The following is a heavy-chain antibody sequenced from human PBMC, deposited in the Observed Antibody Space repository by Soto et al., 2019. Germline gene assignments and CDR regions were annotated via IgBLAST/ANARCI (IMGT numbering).Heavy chain of an antibody. D-gene: IGHD6-13*01. V-gene: IGHV2-5*02. J-gene: IGHJ6*02. CDR2: IYWDDDK. CDR1: GFSLSTSGVT. CDR3: AHRRVNYGMDV. Sequence: QITLKESGPTLVKPTQTLTLTCTFSGFSLSTSGVTVGWIRQPPGKALECLAFIYWDDDKRYSPSLKSRLTXTXXTSKNQVVLIMTNMDPVDTATYYCAHRRVNYGMDVWGQGTTVTVSS.